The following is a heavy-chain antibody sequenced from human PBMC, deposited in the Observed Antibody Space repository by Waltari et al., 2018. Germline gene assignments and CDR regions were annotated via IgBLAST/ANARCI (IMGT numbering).Heavy chain of an antibody. Sequence: QVQLVQSGAEVKKPGASVKVSCKVSGYTLTELSMHWVRQAPGKGLEWMGGFDPENGETIYAQKFQGRVTITADESTSTAYMELSSLRSEDTAVYYCARDQQACLYNWFDPWGQGTLVTVSS. J-gene: IGHJ5*02. CDR2: FDPENGET. CDR1: GYTLTELS. D-gene: IGHD6-13*01. CDR3: ARDQQACLYNWFDP. V-gene: IGHV1-24*01.